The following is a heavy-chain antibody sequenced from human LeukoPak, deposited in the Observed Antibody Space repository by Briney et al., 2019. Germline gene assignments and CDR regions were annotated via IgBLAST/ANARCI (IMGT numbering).Heavy chain of an antibody. CDR3: ARNRRNYYAEEVYFDY. J-gene: IGHJ4*02. Sequence: GGSLRLSCAVSGFTLSSYSMNWVRQAPGKGLEWVASINQDGTEKFSVDSVKGRFTISRDNARNSMYFEMNSLRAEDTAFYYCARNRRNYYAEEVYFDYWGQGALVTVSS. V-gene: IGHV3-7*03. CDR1: GFTLSSYS. CDR2: INQDGTEK. D-gene: IGHD3-10*01.